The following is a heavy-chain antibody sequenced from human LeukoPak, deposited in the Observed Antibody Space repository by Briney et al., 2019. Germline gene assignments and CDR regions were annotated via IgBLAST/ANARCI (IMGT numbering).Heavy chain of an antibody. J-gene: IGHJ4*02. CDR3: ATETGDLSGVDY. CDR1: GFTFSSYS. D-gene: IGHD7-27*01. V-gene: IGHV3-21*01. Sequence: GGSLRLSCAASGFTFSSYSMNWVRQAPGKGLEWVSSISSSSSYIYYADSVKGRFTISRDNAKNSLYLQMNSLRAEDTAVYYCATETGDLSGVDYWGQGTLATVSS. CDR2: ISSSSSYI.